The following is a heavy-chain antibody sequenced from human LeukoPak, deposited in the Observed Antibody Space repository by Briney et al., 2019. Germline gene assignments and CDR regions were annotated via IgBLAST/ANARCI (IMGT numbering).Heavy chain of an antibody. CDR2: ISWNSGSI. CDR3: AKGVFGVVSPFDY. CDR1: GFTFDDYA. J-gene: IGHJ4*02. Sequence: PGRSLRLSCAASGFTFDDYAMHWVRQAPGKGLEWVSGISWNSGSIGYADSVKGRFTISRDNAKNSLYLQMNSLRAEDTALYYCAKGVFGVVSPFDYWGQGTLVTVSS. D-gene: IGHD3-3*01. V-gene: IGHV3-9*01.